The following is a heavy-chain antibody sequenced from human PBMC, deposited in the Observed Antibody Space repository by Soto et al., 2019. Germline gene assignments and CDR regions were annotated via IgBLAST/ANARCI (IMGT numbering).Heavy chain of an antibody. D-gene: IGHD2-15*01. CDR2: IYYSGST. V-gene: IGHV4-31*03. CDR3: AGYCSGGSCYTAQSDY. J-gene: IGHJ4*02. CDR1: GGSISSGGYY. Sequence: QVQLQESGPGLVKPSQTLSLTCTVSGGSISSGGYYWSWIRQHPGKSLEWIGYIYYSGSTYYNPSLKSRVTISVDTSKNQFSLKLSSVTAADTAVYYCAGYCSGGSCYTAQSDYWGQGTLVTVSS.